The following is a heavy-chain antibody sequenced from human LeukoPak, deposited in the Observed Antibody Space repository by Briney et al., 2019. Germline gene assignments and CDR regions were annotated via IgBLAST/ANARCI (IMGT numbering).Heavy chain of an antibody. J-gene: IGHJ4*02. V-gene: IGHV3-48*02. Sequence: GGSLRLSCAASGFTLSSYSINWVRQAPGKGLEWVSYISSSSSTIYYADSVKGRFTISRDNAKNSLYLQMNSLRDEDTAVYYCAREPDFTNYLFDYWGQGTLVTVSS. CDR1: GFTLSSYS. D-gene: IGHD4-11*01. CDR2: ISSSSSTI. CDR3: AREPDFTNYLFDY.